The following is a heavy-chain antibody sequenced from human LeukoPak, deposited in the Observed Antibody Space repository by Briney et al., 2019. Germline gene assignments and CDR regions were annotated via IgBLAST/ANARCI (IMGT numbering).Heavy chain of an antibody. D-gene: IGHD4-23*01. J-gene: IGHJ5*02. CDR2: IYYSGST. CDR3: ARDNSVEDTAWWFDP. Sequence: SETLSLTCTVSGGSISSSSYYWGWIRQPPGKGLEWIGSIYYSGSTYYNPSLKSRVTISVDTSKNQFSLKLSSVTAADTAVYYCARDNSVEDTAWWFDPWGQGTLVTVSS. V-gene: IGHV4-39*07. CDR1: GGSISSSSYY.